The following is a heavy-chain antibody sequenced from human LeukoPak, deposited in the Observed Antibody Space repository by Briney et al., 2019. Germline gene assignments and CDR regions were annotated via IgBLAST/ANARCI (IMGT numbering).Heavy chain of an antibody. J-gene: IGHJ4*02. CDR2: IYYSGST. D-gene: IGHD6-19*01. CDR3: ARKLDVAVAGTGNFDC. V-gene: IGHV4-39*07. Sequence: PSETLSLTCTVSGGSISSYYWGWIRQPPGKGLEWIGSIYYSGSTYYNPSLKSRVTISVDTSKNQFSLKLSSVTAADTAVYYCARKLDVAVAGTGNFDCWGQGTLVTVSS. CDR1: GGSISSYY.